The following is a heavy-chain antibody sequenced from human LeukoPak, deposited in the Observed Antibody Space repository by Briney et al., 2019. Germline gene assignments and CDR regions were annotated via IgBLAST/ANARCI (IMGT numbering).Heavy chain of an antibody. D-gene: IGHD1-26*01. CDR1: GFTFSNAW. Sequence: PGGSLRLSCAASGFTFSNAWMSWVRQAPGKGLEWVGRIKSKTDVGTTDYAAPVKGRFTISRNDSKNTLYLQMNSLKTEDTAVYYCTTDQRSYKPLDYWGQGTLVTVSS. CDR3: TTDQRSYKPLDY. J-gene: IGHJ4*02. V-gene: IGHV3-15*01. CDR2: IKSKTDVGTT.